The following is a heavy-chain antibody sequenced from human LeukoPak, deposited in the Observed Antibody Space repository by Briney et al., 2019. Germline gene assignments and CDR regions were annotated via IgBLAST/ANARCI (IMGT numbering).Heavy chain of an antibody. CDR3: ARCAGYGVYHYYGMDV. J-gene: IGHJ6*02. CDR1: GGSISSYY. D-gene: IGHD4-17*01. V-gene: IGHV4-59*01. CDR2: IYYSGST. Sequence: SETLSLTCTVSGGSISSYYWSWIRQPPGKGLEWIGYIYYSGSTNYNPSLKSRVTISVDTSKNQFSLKLSSVTAADTAVYYCARCAGYGVYHYYGMDVWGQGTTVTVSS.